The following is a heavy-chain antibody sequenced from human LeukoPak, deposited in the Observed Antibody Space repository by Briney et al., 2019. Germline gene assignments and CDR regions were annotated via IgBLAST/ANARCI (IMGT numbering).Heavy chain of an antibody. CDR3: ARWGSGTYNAYDHYGMDV. CDR1: GFTFSGYG. Sequence: PGGSLRLSCAASGFTFSGYGMHWVRQAPAKGLEWVAVIYYDGNNKYYADSVKGRFTISRDNPKNTLYLQMNSLRAEDTAVYYCARWGSGTYNAYDHYGMDVWGQGTTVTVSS. CDR2: IYYDGNNK. J-gene: IGHJ6*02. D-gene: IGHD3-10*01. V-gene: IGHV3-33*01.